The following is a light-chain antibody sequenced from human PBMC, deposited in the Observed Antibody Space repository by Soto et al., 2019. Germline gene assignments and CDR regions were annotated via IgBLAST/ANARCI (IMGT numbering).Light chain of an antibody. J-gene: IGLJ1*01. V-gene: IGLV1-44*01. CDR3: AVWDDSLNGCV. CDR2: SNT. CDR1: SANIGSNT. Sequence: QSVLTQPPSVSETPGQRFTISCSGSSANIGSNTVNWYRQLPETAPKLLIYSNTQRPSGVPDRFSGSKSGTSASLAISGLKSEDEADYYCAVWDDSLNGCVFGTGTKLTVL.